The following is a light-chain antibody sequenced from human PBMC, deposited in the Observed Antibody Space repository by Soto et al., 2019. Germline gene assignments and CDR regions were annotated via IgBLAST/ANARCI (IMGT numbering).Light chain of an antibody. CDR3: QEYDNWPPIT. Sequence: EIVMTQSPAILSVSPGERATLSCRASQSVSSNLGWYQQKPGQAPRLLIYDASTRATGVPARFSGSGSGTEFTLTISSLQSEDFAVYYCQEYDNWPPITFGQGTRLEIK. J-gene: IGKJ5*01. CDR2: DAS. CDR1: QSVSSN. V-gene: IGKV3-15*01.